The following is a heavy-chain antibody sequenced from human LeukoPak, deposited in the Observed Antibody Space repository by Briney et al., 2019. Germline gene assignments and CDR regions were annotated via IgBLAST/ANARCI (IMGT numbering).Heavy chain of an antibody. D-gene: IGHD1-1*01. Sequence: PSETLSLTCTVSGGSISSSSYYWSWIRQPPGKGLEWIAYISSTGSTDYNPSLKSRVTISVDTSKNQFSLKLTSVTASDTAVYYCARHHTGGTYYYDSWGQGTLVTVSS. CDR1: GGSISSSSYY. CDR2: ISSTGST. J-gene: IGHJ4*02. CDR3: ARHHTGGTYYYDS. V-gene: IGHV4-61*05.